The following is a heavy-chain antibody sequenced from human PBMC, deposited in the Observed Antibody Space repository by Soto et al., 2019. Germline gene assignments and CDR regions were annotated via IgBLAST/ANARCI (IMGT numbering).Heavy chain of an antibody. J-gene: IGHJ4*02. CDR1: GFTVSSNY. CDR2: IYSGGST. Sequence: EVQLVESGGGLVQPGGSLRLSCAASGFTVSSNYMSWVRQAPGKGLEWVSVIYSGGSTYYADSVKGRFTISRDNSKNTLYLQMNRLRAEDTAVYYCARVLATAYCGGDCYQYYFDYWGQGTLVTVSS. CDR3: ARVLATAYCGGDCYQYYFDY. D-gene: IGHD2-21*02. V-gene: IGHV3-66*01.